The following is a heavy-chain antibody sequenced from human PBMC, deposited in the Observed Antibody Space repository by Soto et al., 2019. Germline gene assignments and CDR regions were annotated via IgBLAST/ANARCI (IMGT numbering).Heavy chain of an antibody. CDR2: IIPIFGTA. J-gene: IGHJ6*02. CDR3: ARDIAARRQPRWYYYYGMDV. V-gene: IGHV1-69*13. CDR1: GGTFSGYA. D-gene: IGHD6-6*01. Sequence: SVKVSCKASGGTFSGYAISWVRQAPGQGLEWMGGIIPIFGTANYAQKFQGRVTITADESTSTAYMELSSLRSEDTAVYYCARDIAARRQPRWYYYYGMDVWGQGTTVTVSS.